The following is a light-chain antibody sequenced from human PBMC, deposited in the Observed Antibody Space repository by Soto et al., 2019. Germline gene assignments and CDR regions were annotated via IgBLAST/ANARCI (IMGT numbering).Light chain of an antibody. Sequence: EVVLTQSPATLSLSPGERATLSCRASQSVDSSLAWYQQKLGQAPRLLIYDASNRATGIPGRFSGSGSGTDFTLTIRSLEPEDCAVYYCPQRGAFGQGTKVEIK. V-gene: IGKV3-11*01. CDR1: QSVDSS. CDR2: DAS. CDR3: PQRGA. J-gene: IGKJ2*01.